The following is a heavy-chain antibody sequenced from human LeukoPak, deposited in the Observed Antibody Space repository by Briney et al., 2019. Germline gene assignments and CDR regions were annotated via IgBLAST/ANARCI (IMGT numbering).Heavy chain of an antibody. CDR2: ISYDGSNK. CDR3: AKSITTYRYYFDY. D-gene: IGHD1-20*01. CDR1: GFTFSSYG. J-gene: IGHJ4*02. V-gene: IGHV3-30*18. Sequence: SGRSLRLSCAASGFTFSSYGMHWARQAPGKGLEWVAVISYDGSNKYYADSVKGRFTISRDNSKNTLYLQMNSLRAEDTAVYYCAKSITTYRYYFDYWGQGTLVTVSS.